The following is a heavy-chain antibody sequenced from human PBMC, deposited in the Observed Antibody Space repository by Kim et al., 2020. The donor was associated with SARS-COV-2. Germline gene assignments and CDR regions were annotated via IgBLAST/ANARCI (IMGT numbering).Heavy chain of an antibody. Sequence: ESVKGRFTIYRDKDKKSLYLQMNSLRAEDTAVYYCARDVTICGLGGAFDIWGQGTMVTVSS. J-gene: IGHJ3*02. CDR3: ARDVTICGLGGAFDI. V-gene: IGHV3-48*03. D-gene: IGHD3-3*01.